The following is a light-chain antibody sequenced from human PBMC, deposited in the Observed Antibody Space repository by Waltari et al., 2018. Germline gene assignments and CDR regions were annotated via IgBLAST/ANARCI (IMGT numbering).Light chain of an antibody. Sequence: EIVMTQSPATLSVSPGERVTISCRASQSIDTNLAWYQQKPGQAPRLLISGASARATDIPARFGGSGSGTEFTLTISSLQSEDFAVYYCQQYHNWPPITFGQGTRLEIK. CDR3: QQYHNWPPIT. CDR1: QSIDTN. CDR2: GAS. J-gene: IGKJ5*01. V-gene: IGKV3-15*01.